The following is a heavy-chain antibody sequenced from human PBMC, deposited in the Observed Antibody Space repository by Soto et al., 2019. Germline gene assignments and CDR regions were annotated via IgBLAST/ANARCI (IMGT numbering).Heavy chain of an antibody. CDR3: ARSGMATRNFDD. Sequence: QVQLVQSGAEVKKPGSSVKVSCKASGGTFSRHAISWVRQAPGQGLEWMGSIIPIFGKTDYAQKFQGRVTISAAEAMSMAYMEVSSLRSEAAAVYYCARSGMATRNFDDWGQGTLVTVSS. D-gene: IGHD3-10*01. J-gene: IGHJ4*02. CDR2: IIPIFGKT. CDR1: GGTFSRHA. V-gene: IGHV1-69*15.